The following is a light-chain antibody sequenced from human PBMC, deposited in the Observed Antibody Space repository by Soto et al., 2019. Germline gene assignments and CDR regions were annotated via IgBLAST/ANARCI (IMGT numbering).Light chain of an antibody. CDR1: SSDVGGYNY. V-gene: IGLV2-8*01. CDR2: EVS. CDR3: SSYAGSNNFGV. Sequence: QSALTQPPSASGSPGQSVTLSFTGTSSDVGGYNYVSWYQQHPGKAPKLMIYEVSKRPSGVPDRFSGSKSGNTASLTVSGLQAEDEADYYCSSYAGSNNFGVFGTGTKVTVL. J-gene: IGLJ1*01.